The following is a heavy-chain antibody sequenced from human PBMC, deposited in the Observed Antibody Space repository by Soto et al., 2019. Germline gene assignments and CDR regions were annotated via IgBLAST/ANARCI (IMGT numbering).Heavy chain of an antibody. V-gene: IGHV4-4*07. CDR1: GGSISSYY. Sequence: QVQLQESGPGLVKPSETLSLTCTVSGGSISSYYWSWIRQPAGKGLEWIGRISTTETTNYNPSLKSRVSMSLDTSKSQVSLKLSSVTAADASVYYCAGNIAAAGRRYYGMDVCGQGTTVTGSS. J-gene: IGHJ6*02. CDR2: ISTTETT. CDR3: AGNIAAAGRRYYGMDV. D-gene: IGHD6-13*01.